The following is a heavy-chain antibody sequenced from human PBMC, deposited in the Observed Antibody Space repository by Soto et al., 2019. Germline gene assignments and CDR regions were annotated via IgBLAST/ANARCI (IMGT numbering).Heavy chain of an antibody. D-gene: IGHD6-19*01. CDR2: INPSGGST. J-gene: IGHJ6*02. Sequence: QVQLVQSGAEVKKPGASVKVSCKASGYTFTSYYMHWVRQAPGQGLEWMGIINPSGGSTSYAQKFQGRVTMTRDTATSTVYMELSSLRSEDTAVYYCARDWVEGHLYSSGWYWIQYYYYYGMDVWGQGTTVTVSS. CDR1: GYTFTSYY. CDR3: ARDWVEGHLYSSGWYWIQYYYYYGMDV. V-gene: IGHV1-46*01.